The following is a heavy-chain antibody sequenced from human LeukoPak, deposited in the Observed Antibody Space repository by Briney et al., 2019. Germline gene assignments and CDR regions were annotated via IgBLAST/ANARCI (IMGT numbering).Heavy chain of an antibody. CDR1: GYTFTKYA. CDR3: ARDRGGTRDFDY. Sequence: GASVNVSCMASGYTFTKYAMHWVRPAPGQRLEGMGWINADNGDTKYSQNFQGRVTIARDTSASTAYMELSSLRSEGTAVYYCARDRGGTRDFDYWGQGTLVTVSS. D-gene: IGHD3-10*01. CDR2: INADNGDT. J-gene: IGHJ4*02. V-gene: IGHV1-3*01.